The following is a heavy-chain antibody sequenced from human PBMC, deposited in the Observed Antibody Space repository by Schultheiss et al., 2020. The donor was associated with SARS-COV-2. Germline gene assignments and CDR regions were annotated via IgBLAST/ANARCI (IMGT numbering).Heavy chain of an antibody. CDR1: GFTFSSYS. CDR3: ARDSSPAPGAFAWYFDL. Sequence: GGSLRLSCAASGFTFSSYSMNWVRQAPGKGLEWVAVIWYDGSNKYYADSVKGRFTISRDNAKNSLYLQMNSLRAEDTAVYYCARDSSPAPGAFAWYFDLWGRGTLVTVSS. V-gene: IGHV3-33*08. CDR2: IWYDGSNK. D-gene: IGHD6-13*01. J-gene: IGHJ2*01.